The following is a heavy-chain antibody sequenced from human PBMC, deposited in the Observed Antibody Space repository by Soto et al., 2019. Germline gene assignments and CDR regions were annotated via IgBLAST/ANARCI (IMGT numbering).Heavy chain of an antibody. CDR2: IDGSGVTT. CDR1: GFTFSNYS. Sequence: EVQLLESGGGLVQPGGSLRLSCAASGFTFSNYSMNWVRQAPGKGLEWVLIIDGSGVTTYYADSVKGRFTISRDNSKDTLYLQMNSLRAEDTALYYCARRYWSAGSSYPLDYWGQGTLVTVSS. CDR3: ARRYWSAGSSYPLDY. J-gene: IGHJ4*02. D-gene: IGHD2-15*01. V-gene: IGHV3-23*01.